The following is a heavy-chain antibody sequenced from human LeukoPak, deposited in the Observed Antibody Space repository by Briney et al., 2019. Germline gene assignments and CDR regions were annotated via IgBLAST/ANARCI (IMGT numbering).Heavy chain of an antibody. D-gene: IGHD2-21*02. CDR2: IKHSGST. Sequence: PSETLSLTCAVYGGSFSGYYWSWIRQPPGKGLEWIGEIKHSGSTNYNPSLKSRVTISVDTSKNQFSLKLSSVTAADTAVYYCARVRTCGGDCYSSYYYYMDVWGKGTTVTVSS. CDR3: ARVRTCGGDCYSSYYYYMDV. V-gene: IGHV4-34*01. J-gene: IGHJ6*03. CDR1: GGSFSGYY.